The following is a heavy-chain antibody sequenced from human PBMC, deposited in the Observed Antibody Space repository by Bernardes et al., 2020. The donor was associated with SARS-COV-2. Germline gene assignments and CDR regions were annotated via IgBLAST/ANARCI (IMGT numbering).Heavy chain of an antibody. J-gene: IGHJ4*02. CDR3: ARDSD. CDR1: GFIFSSST. Sequence: GRSLRLSCAASGFIFSSSTMNWVRQAPGKGLEWVSSISGSSRFIHYADSVKGRFIISRETAKNLLYLQMNSLRAEDTAVYYCARDSDWGQGTLVTVSS. CDR2: ISGSSRFI. V-gene: IGHV3-21*06.